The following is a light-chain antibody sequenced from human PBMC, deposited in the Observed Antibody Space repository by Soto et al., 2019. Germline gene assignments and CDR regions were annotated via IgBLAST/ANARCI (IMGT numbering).Light chain of an antibody. Sequence: QSALTQPASVSGSPGQSITISCTGTSSDVGGYNSVSWYQQHPGKAPKLMIYDVSYRPSGVSNRFSGSKSGNTASLTISGLQAEDEADYYCSSYTSSSTPVVFGGGTKLTVL. CDR2: DVS. V-gene: IGLV2-14*01. J-gene: IGLJ2*01. CDR3: SSYTSSSTPVV. CDR1: SSDVGGYNS.